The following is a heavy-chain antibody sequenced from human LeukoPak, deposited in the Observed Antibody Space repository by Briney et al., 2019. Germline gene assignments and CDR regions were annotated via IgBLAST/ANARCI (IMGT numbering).Heavy chain of an antibody. CDR2: INPNSGGT. D-gene: IGHD5-18*01. J-gene: IGHJ4*02. CDR1: GYTFTGYY. CDR3: ARDAGYSYGVDY. V-gene: IGHV1-2*02. Sequence: ASVKVSCKASGYTFTGYYMHWVRQAPGQGLEWMGWINPNSGGTNYAQKFQGRVTMTRDTSISTAYMELSRLRSDDTAVYYCARDAGYSYGVDYWGQGTLVTVSS.